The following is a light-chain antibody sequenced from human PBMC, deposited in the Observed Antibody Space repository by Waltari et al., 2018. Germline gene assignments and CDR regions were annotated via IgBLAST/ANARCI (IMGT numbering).Light chain of an antibody. J-gene: IGLJ2*01. V-gene: IGLV1-40*01. CDR1: SSNIGAGYD. Sequence: QSVLTQPPSVSGAPGQGVAIPCTGSSSNIGAGYDVHWYQQHPGPAPKLLIFLNSNRPSGVPDRCSGSKSGTSASLAITGLQAEDEADYYCQSYDSSLGGYVIFGGGTKLTVL. CDR2: LNS. CDR3: QSYDSSLGGYVI.